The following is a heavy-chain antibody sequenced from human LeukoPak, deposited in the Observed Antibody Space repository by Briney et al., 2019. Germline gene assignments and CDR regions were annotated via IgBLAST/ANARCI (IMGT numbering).Heavy chain of an antibody. CDR2: LYSGGQA. CDR1: GFTVSSKY. J-gene: IGHJ4*02. V-gene: IGHV3-53*01. Sequence: GGSLRLSCIASGFTVSSKYMSWVRQAPGKGLEWVSVLYSGGQAFYPDSVRGRFTISRDNSKNTLFLQMNNLRAEDTAVYYCAKSTPGPHCSGDTCAPTLTPFDSWGQGTLVTVSS. D-gene: IGHD2-15*01. CDR3: AKSTPGPHCSGDTCAPTLTPFDS.